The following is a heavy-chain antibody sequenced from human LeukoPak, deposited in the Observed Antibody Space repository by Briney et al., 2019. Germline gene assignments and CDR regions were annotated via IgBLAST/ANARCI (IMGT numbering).Heavy chain of an antibody. CDR3: ARAVSSNWGNFDY. J-gene: IGHJ4*02. Sequence: GGSLRLSCAASGFTFSNYWMSWVRQAPGKGLEWVSYITNSGNSKSYADSVKGRFAISRDNTMNSLYLQMSSLRAEDTAVYYCARAVSSNWGNFDYWGQGTLVTVSS. CDR2: ITNSGNSK. D-gene: IGHD6-13*01. CDR1: GFTFSNYW. V-gene: IGHV3-48*04.